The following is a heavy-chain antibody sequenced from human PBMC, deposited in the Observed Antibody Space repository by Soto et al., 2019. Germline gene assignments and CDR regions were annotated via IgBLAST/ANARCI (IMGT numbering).Heavy chain of an antibody. J-gene: IGHJ4*02. CDR2: IKQDGSVK. CDR1: GFTFSSYS. CDR3: ARDVGIDY. Sequence: GGSLRLSCAASGFTFSSYSMSWVRQAPGKGLEWVANIKQDGSVKYYVDSVKGRFTISRDNAKNSLYLQMNSLRAEDTAVYYCARDVGIDYWGQGTLVTVSS. D-gene: IGHD1-26*01. V-gene: IGHV3-7*01.